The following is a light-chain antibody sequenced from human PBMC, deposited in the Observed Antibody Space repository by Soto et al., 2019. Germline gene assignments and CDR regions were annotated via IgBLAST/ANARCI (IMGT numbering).Light chain of an antibody. CDR1: QSVSSSY. Sequence: IVLTQSPGTLSLSPGERATLSCRASQSVSSSYLAWYQQKPGQAPRLLIYDASSRATGIPDRFSGSGSGTDFTLTISRLEPEDFSVYYCQQFAGAVTFGGGTKVDIK. J-gene: IGKJ4*01. CDR2: DAS. V-gene: IGKV3-20*01. CDR3: QQFAGAVT.